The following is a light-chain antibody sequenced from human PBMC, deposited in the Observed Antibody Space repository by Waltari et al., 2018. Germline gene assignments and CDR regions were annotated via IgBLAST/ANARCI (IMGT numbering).Light chain of an antibody. CDR3: HQRNSNPFT. Sequence: DIQVSQSPHSLAAFVVDRVNRTCRASQGISSYLNWYQQKPGKAPKLLIYYANSLASGVPSRFSGSGSGTEFTLTISSLQPEDFATYYCHQRNSNPFTFGPGTKLDIK. J-gene: IGKJ3*01. CDR2: YAN. CDR1: QGISSY. V-gene: IGKV1-9*01.